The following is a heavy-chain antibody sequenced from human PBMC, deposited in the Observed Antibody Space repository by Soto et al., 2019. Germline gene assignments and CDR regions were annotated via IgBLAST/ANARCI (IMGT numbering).Heavy chain of an antibody. CDR1: GFTFSSYG. Sequence: PGGSLRLSCVASGFTFSSYGMHWVRQAPGKGLEWVAVIWYDGSNQYYGDSVKGRFTISRDNSKNTVYLQMNSLRDEDTAVYFCAREGVGTAMAAFDYWGQGTLVTVSS. D-gene: IGHD5-18*01. V-gene: IGHV3-33*01. CDR3: AREGVGTAMAAFDY. J-gene: IGHJ4*02. CDR2: IWYDGSNQ.